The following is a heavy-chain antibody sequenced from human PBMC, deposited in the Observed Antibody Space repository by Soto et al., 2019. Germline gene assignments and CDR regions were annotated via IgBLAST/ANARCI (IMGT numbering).Heavy chain of an antibody. V-gene: IGHV1-8*01. CDR1: GYTFTSYD. J-gene: IGHJ6*02. CDR3: ARGGTGYYDFWSGYYFPRYYYYGMDV. Sequence: GASVKVSCKASGYTFTSYDINWVRQATGQGLEWMGWMNPNSGNTGYAQKFQGRVTMTRNTSISTAYMELSSLRSEDTAVYYCARGGTGYYDFWSGYYFPRYYYYGMDVWGQGTTVTVS. CDR2: MNPNSGNT. D-gene: IGHD3-3*01.